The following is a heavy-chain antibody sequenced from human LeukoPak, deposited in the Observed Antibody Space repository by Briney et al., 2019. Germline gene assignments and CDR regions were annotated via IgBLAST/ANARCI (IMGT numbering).Heavy chain of an antibody. CDR1: GYTFSNYV. J-gene: IGHJ4*02. V-gene: IGHV1-18*01. D-gene: IGHD4-17*01. CDR3: ARTMTTLTTHGELDF. CDR2: ISTYTGNS. Sequence: ASVNVSCKTSGYTFSNYVLTWVRQAPGQGLEWMGGISTYTGNSNYAQKYQDRVTMTTDTSTSTAYMELRNLSSDDTAVYYCARTMTTLTTHGELDFWGQGTLVTVSS.